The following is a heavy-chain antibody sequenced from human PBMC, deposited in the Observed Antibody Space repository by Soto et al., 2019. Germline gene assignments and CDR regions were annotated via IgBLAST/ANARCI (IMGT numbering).Heavy chain of an antibody. D-gene: IGHD3-22*01. V-gene: IGHV3-23*01. CDR3: SKGLDYYDSSGYSYLAY. CDR2: ISGSGDRT. Sequence: PGGSLRLSCAASGFIFTKYAMNWARQAPGKGLEWVSGISGSGDRTYYADSVKGRFTISRDNPKNTLYLQMNSLRAEDTAVYYCSKGLDYYDSSGYSYLAYWGQGNLVTVTS. CDR1: GFIFTKYA. J-gene: IGHJ4*02.